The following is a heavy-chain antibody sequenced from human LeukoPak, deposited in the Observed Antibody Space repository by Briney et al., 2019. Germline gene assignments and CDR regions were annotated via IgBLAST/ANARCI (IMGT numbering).Heavy chain of an antibody. V-gene: IGHV4-61*01. Sequence: SETLSLTCTVSGGSISSGSYYWSWIRQPPGKGLEWIGYIYYSGSTNYNPSLKSRVTISVDTSKNQFSLKLSSVTAADTAVYYCARGGGSSGYWAFDYWGQGTLVTVSS. J-gene: IGHJ4*02. CDR2: IYYSGST. CDR1: GGSISSGSYY. D-gene: IGHD3-22*01. CDR3: ARGGGSSGYWAFDY.